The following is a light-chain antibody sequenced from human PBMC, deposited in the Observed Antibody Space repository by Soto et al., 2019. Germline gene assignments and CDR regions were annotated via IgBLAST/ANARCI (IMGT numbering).Light chain of an antibody. CDR2: KAS. Sequence: DLQVTQSPSSLSASVGDRVIITCRASQSVSSWLAWYQQKPGQAPKLLIYKASSLESGVPSRFSGSGSGTEFTLTISSLQPDDFATYYCQQYNSYATFTFGPGTKVDIK. CDR3: QQYNSYATFT. J-gene: IGKJ3*01. CDR1: QSVSSW. V-gene: IGKV1-5*03.